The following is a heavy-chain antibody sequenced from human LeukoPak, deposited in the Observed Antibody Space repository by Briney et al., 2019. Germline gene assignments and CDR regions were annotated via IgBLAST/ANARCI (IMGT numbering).Heavy chain of an antibody. Sequence: GGSLRLSCVASGFTFRHYAMSWVRQAPGKGLEWLSYISTSSSTIYYADSVKGRFTISRDNAKNSLYLQMNSLRAEDTAVYYCAREYSSSWYDPGDYWGQGTLVTVSS. V-gene: IGHV3-48*04. CDR1: GFTFRHYA. CDR2: ISTSSSTI. J-gene: IGHJ4*02. D-gene: IGHD6-13*01. CDR3: AREYSSSWYDPGDY.